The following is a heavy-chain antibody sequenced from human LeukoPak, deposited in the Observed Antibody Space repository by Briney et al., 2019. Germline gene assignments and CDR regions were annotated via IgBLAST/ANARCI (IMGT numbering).Heavy chain of an antibody. CDR2: ISGSGGST. CDR1: GLTFSSYA. Sequence: GGSLRLSCAASGLTFSSYAMSWVRQAPGKGLEWVSAISGSGGSTYYADSVKGRFTISRDNSKNTLYLQMNSLRAEDTAVYYCAKSPSNIVVVPAAIYAFDIWGQGTMVTVSS. D-gene: IGHD2-2*01. J-gene: IGHJ3*02. CDR3: AKSPSNIVVVPAAIYAFDI. V-gene: IGHV3-23*01.